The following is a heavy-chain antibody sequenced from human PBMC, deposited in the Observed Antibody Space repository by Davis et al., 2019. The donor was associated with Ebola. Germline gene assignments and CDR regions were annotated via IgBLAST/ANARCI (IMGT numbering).Heavy chain of an antibody. CDR1: SFLFHDYG. D-gene: IGHD4-11*01. CDR2: INWNGGGT. CDR3: ARRTVTWFDH. Sequence: GESLKISCSALSFLFHDYGMSWVRQAPGKGLEWVSGINWNGGGTGYADSVKGRFTISRDNAKNSLYLQMNSLRAEDTALYYCARRTVTWFDHWGQGTLV. J-gene: IGHJ5*02. V-gene: IGHV3-20*04.